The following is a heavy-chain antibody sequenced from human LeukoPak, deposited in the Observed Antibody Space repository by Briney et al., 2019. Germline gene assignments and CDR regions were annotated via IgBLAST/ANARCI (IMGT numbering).Heavy chain of an antibody. D-gene: IGHD6-19*01. CDR1: GYTFTGYY. CDR3: ARVRSSGWSSYYYYYYMTS. Sequence: ASVKVSCKASGYTFTGYYMHWVRQAPGQGLEWMGWINPNSGGTNYAQKFQGRVTMTRDTSISTAHMELSRLRSDDTAVYYCARVRSSGWSSYYYYYYMTSGAKGPRSPSP. V-gene: IGHV1-2*02. CDR2: INPNSGGT. J-gene: IGHJ6*03.